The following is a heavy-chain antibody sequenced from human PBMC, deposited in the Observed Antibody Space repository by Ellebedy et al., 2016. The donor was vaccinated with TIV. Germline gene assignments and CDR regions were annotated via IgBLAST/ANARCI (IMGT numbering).Heavy chain of an antibody. V-gene: IGHV3-53*01. D-gene: IGHD1-1*01. J-gene: IGHJ5*01. CDR3: ARVRHYNRGDNWFDS. CDR1: GVTVSTNY. CDR2: IYSGGST. Sequence: GGSLRLXXAVSGVTVSTNYISWVRQAPGKGLEWVSVIYSGGSTDYAASVKGRFTIPRDTSKNTVYLQMNSLRAEDTAMYYCARVRHYNRGDNWFDSWGQGTLVTVSS.